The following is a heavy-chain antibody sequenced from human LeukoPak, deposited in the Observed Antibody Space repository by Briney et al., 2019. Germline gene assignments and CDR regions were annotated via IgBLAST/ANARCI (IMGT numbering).Heavy chain of an antibody. CDR3: ARDVGITVADSFDP. CDR1: GYSSTNYG. D-gene: IGHD6-13*01. J-gene: IGHJ5*02. CDR2: IHIYRGNT. Sequence: ASVKVSCKASGYSSTNYGISWVRQAPGQGLEWMGWIHIYRGNTNYAQKFQGRVTMTTDTSTTTVYMEVRGLRSNDTAMYYCARDVGITVADSFDPWGQGTLVTVSS. V-gene: IGHV1-18*01.